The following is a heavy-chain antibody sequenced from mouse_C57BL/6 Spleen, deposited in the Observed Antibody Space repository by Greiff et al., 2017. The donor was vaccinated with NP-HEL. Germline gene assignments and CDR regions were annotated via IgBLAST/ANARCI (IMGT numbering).Heavy chain of an antibody. D-gene: IGHD2-4*01. Sequence: VQLVESGPELVKPGASVKISCKASGYAFSSSWMNWVKQRPGKGLEWIGRIYPGAGDTNYNGKFKGKATLTADKSSSTAYMQLSSLTSEDSAVYFCARSYYDYDAWFAYWGQGTLVTVSA. CDR3: ARSYYDYDAWFAY. V-gene: IGHV1-82*01. CDR2: IYPGAGDT. J-gene: IGHJ3*01. CDR1: GYAFSSSW.